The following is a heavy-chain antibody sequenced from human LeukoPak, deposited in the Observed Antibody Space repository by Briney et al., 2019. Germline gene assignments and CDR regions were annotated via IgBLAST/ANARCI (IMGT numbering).Heavy chain of an antibody. V-gene: IGHV3-23*01. CDR2: ISGSGGST. CDR1: GFTFSSYA. Sequence: AGSLRLSCAASGFTFSSYAMSWVRQAPGKGLERVSAISGSGGSTYYADSVKGRFTISRDNSKNTLYLQMNSLRAEDTAVYYCAKELAITMIVESWGQGTMVTVSS. CDR3: AKELAITMIVES. D-gene: IGHD3-22*01. J-gene: IGHJ3*01.